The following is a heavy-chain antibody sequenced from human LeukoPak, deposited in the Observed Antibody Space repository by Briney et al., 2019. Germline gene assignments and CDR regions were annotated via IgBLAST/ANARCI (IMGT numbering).Heavy chain of an antibody. V-gene: IGHV1-2*06. J-gene: IGHJ4*02. CDR2: VNPNSGVT. CDR1: GGTFSSYA. D-gene: IGHD6-19*01. CDR3: ARQWLPNGYFDY. Sequence: ASVKVSCKASGGTFSSYAINWVRQAPGQGLEWMGRVNPNSGVTNSIQKFQGRVTMTRDTSISTAYMELSGLRSDDTAVYYCARQWLPNGYFDYWGQGTLVTVSS.